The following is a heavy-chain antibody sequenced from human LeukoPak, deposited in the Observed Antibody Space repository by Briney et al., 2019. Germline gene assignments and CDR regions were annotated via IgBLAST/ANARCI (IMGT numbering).Heavy chain of an antibody. V-gene: IGHV4-31*03. Sequence: SETLSLTCTVSGGSISSGGYYWSWIRQLPGKGLEWIGYIYYSGSTYYNPSLKSRVTISVDTSKNQFSLKLSSVTAADTAVYYCARAKDTAMVSFDYWGQGTLVTVSS. CDR1: GGSISSGGYY. J-gene: IGHJ4*02. CDR2: IYYSGST. CDR3: ARAKDTAMVSFDY. D-gene: IGHD5-18*01.